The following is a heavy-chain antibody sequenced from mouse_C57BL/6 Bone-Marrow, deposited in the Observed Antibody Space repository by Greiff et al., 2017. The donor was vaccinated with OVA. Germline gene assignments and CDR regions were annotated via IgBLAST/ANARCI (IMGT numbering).Heavy chain of an antibody. CDR1: GFTFSDYG. V-gene: IGHV5-17*01. J-gene: IGHJ4*01. Sequence: EVQGVESGGGLVKPGGSLKLSCAASGFTFSDYGMHWVRQAPEKGLEWVAYISSGSSTIYYADTVKGRFTISRDNAKNTLFLQMTSLRSEDTAMYYCARIILSDGYPRAMDYWGQGTSVTVSS. D-gene: IGHD2-3*01. CDR2: ISSGSSTI. CDR3: ARIILSDGYPRAMDY.